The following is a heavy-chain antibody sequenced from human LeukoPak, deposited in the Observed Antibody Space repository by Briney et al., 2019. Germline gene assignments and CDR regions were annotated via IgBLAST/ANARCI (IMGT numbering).Heavy chain of an antibody. CDR2: ISSSSSTI. Sequence: GGSLRLSCAASGFTFSSYSMNWVRQAPGKGLEWVSYISSSSSTIYYADSVKGRFTISRDNAKNSLYLQMDSLRAEDTAVHYCARGYDEFDYWGQGTPVTVSS. D-gene: IGHD5-12*01. J-gene: IGHJ4*02. CDR1: GFTFSSYS. CDR3: ARGYDEFDY. V-gene: IGHV3-48*01.